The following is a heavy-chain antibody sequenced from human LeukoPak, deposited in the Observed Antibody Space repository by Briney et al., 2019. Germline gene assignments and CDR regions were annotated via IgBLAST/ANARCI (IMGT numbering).Heavy chain of an antibody. CDR3: ARGPYGLWFGEFYYYYYMDV. J-gene: IGHJ6*03. Sequence: ASVKVSCKASGYTFTGYYMHWVRQAPGQGLEWMGWINPNSGGTNYAQKLQGRVTMTTDTSTSTAYMELRSLRSDDTAVYYCARGPYGLWFGEFYYYYYMDVWGKGTTVTISS. CDR2: INPNSGGT. CDR1: GYTFTGYY. D-gene: IGHD3-10*01. V-gene: IGHV1-2*02.